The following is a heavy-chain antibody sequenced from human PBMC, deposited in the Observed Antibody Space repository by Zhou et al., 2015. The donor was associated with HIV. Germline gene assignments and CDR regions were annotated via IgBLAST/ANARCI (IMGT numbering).Heavy chain of an antibody. Sequence: QVQLLQSGAEVKKPGSSVKVSCKASGGPFNSYSINWVRQAPGHALEWMGGIIPILRIPNYAETLQGRVTITADTSTNTVYMELSSLRSEDTAVYYCAGDSDVSGPIAFDHWGQGTLVTVSS. V-gene: IGHV1-69*09. J-gene: IGHJ4*02. CDR3: AGDSDVSGPIAFDH. CDR2: IIPILRIP. CDR1: GGPFNSYS. D-gene: IGHD3-16*01.